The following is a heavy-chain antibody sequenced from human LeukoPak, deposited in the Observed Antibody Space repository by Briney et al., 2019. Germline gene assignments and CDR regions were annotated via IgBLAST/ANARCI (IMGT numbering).Heavy chain of an antibody. J-gene: IGHJ4*02. CDR2: ISSSSSYI. V-gene: IGHV3-21*01. D-gene: IGHD1-26*01. CDR1: GFTFSSYS. Sequence: GGSLRLSCAASGFTFSSYSMNWVRQAPGKGLEWVSSISSSSSYIYYADSVKGRFTISRDNAKNSLYLQMNSLRAEDTAVYYCARVGNRYYFDYWGRGTLVTVSS. CDR3: ARVGNRYYFDY.